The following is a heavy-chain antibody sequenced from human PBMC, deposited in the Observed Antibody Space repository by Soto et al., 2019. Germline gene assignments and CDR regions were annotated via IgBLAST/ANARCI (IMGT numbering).Heavy chain of an antibody. CDR2: ISYDGSNK. V-gene: IGHV3-30*18. D-gene: IGHD5-12*01. J-gene: IGHJ6*01. Sequence: QVQLVESGGGVVQPGRSLRLSCAASGFTFSSYGMHWVRQAPGKGLEWVAVISYDGSNKYYADSVKGRFTISRDNSKNTLYLQMNSLRAEDTAVYYCAKNGVATPNYDYYGMDVW. CDR1: GFTFSSYG. CDR3: AKNGVATPNYDYYGMDV.